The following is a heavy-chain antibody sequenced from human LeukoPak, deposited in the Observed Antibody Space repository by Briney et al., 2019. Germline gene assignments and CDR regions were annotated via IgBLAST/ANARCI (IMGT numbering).Heavy chain of an antibody. J-gene: IGHJ4*02. V-gene: IGHV4-38-2*01. D-gene: IGHD1-14*01. CDR1: GYSISRGYH. CDR2: IHHSGST. Sequence: SETLSLTRAVSGYSISRGYHWGWIRQPPGKGLEWIGSIHHSGSTYYNSSLKSRVTISVDTSKNQFSLKVSSVTAADTAVYYCARVDRNTDYWGQGTLVTVSS. CDR3: ARVDRNTDY.